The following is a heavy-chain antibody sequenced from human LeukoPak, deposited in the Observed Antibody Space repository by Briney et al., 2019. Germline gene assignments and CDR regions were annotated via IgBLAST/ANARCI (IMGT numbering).Heavy chain of an antibody. CDR1: GFTFSSYW. D-gene: IGHD3-3*01. J-gene: IGHJ4*02. CDR2: INTDGSST. CDR3: ARGHYDFWSGYYQFDY. V-gene: IGHV3-74*01. Sequence: GGSLRLSCAASGFTFSSYWMHWVRQTPGEGLVWVSRINTDGSSTSYADSVKGRFTISRDNAKNTLYLQMNSLRAEDTAVYYCARGHYDFWSGYYQFDYWGQGTLVTVSS.